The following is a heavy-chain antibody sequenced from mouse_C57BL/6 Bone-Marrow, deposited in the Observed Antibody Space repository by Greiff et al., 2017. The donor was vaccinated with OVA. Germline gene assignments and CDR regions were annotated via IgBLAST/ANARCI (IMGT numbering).Heavy chain of an antibody. D-gene: IGHD1-1*01. J-gene: IGHJ2*01. V-gene: IGHV1-58*01. Sequence: VQLQQSGAELVRPGSSVKMSCKTSGYTFTSYGINWVKQRPGQGLEWIGYIYIGNGYTEYNEKFKSKATLTVDKPSSTAYMQLSSLTSEDSAVYYCARSSSYYYFDYWGQGTTLTVSS. CDR3: ARSSSYYYFDY. CDR1: GYTFTSYG. CDR2: IYIGNGYT.